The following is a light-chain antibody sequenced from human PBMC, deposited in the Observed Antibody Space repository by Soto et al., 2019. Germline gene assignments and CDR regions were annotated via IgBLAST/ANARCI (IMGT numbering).Light chain of an antibody. CDR2: DAT. CDR3: LLFFSGAPV. Sequence: QAVVTQEPSLTVSPGGTVTLTGGSSTGAVASYHYPHWFQQRPCQPPRTLIYDATDKPTWTPVRFSGSLLGDKAALTFSGAQPEGEAEYCCLLFFSGAPVFGLGSKVTGL. J-gene: IGLJ1*01. CDR1: TGAVASYHY. V-gene: IGLV7-46*01.